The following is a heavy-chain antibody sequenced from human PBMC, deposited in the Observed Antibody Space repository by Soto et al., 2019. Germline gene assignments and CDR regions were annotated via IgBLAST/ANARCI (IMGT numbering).Heavy chain of an antibody. J-gene: IGHJ6*02. CDR1: GFTFSDYY. Sequence: GGSLRLSCAASGFTFSDYYMSWIRQAPGKGLEWVSYISSSGSTIYYADSVKGRFTISRDNAKNSLYLQMNSLRAEDTAMYYCARDPHLLWFGEGGGMDVWGQGTTVTVSS. D-gene: IGHD3-10*01. V-gene: IGHV3-11*01. CDR2: ISSSGSTI. CDR3: ARDPHLLWFGEGGGMDV.